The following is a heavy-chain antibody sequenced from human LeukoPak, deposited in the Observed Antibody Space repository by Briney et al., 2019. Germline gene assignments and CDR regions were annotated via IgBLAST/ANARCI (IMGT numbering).Heavy chain of an antibody. D-gene: IGHD2-15*01. CDR3: ADLGYCSGGSGYPFDY. J-gene: IGHJ4*02. CDR1: GGTFSSYA. CDR2: IIPIFGIT. Sequence: SVKLSCKASGGTFSSYAINWVRQPPGQGLEWMGRIIPIFGITIHAQKLQSRVTITADKSTRTAYMELSSLRSEDTAVYYCADLGYCSGGSGYPFDYWGPESPGTVSS. V-gene: IGHV1-69*04.